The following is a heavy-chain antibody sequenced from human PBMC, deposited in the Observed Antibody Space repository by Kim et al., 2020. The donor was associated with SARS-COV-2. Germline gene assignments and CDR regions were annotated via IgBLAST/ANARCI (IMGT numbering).Heavy chain of an antibody. Sequence: GGSLRLSCAASGFTFSSYGMHWVRQAPGKGLEWVAVIWYDGSNKYYADSVKGRFTISRDNSKNTLYLQMNSLRAEDTAVYYCARELEQYYFDYWGQGTLVTVSS. V-gene: IGHV3-33*01. CDR3: ARELEQYYFDY. D-gene: IGHD6-19*01. CDR1: GFTFSSYG. J-gene: IGHJ4*02. CDR2: IWYDGSNK.